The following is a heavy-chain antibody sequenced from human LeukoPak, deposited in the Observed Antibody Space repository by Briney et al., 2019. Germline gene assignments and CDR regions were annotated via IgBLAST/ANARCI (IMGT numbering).Heavy chain of an antibody. Sequence: PGGSLRLSCAASGFTFSSYWMSWVRQAPGKGLEWVAFIRYDGSNKYYADSVKGRFTISRDNSKNTLYLQMNSLRAEDTAVYYCAKSYYGSGSYYKDYYYYYYMDVWGKGTTVTISS. D-gene: IGHD3-10*01. CDR2: IRYDGSNK. V-gene: IGHV3-30*02. CDR1: GFTFSSYW. CDR3: AKSYYGSGSYYKDYYYYYYMDV. J-gene: IGHJ6*03.